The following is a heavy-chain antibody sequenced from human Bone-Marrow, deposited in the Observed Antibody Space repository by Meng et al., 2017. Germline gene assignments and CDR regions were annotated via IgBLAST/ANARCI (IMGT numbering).Heavy chain of an antibody. D-gene: IGHD1-26*01. J-gene: IGHJ5*02. Sequence: QVQLQGSGPGLVKPSQTLSLTCTVSVGSISSGGYYWNWIRQHPGKGLEWIGYIYYSGSTYYNPSLKSRITISVDTSKNHFSLKLSSVTAADTAVYYCASLYGVVGASWFDPWGQGTLVTVSS. CDR1: VGSISSGGYY. V-gene: IGHV4-31*03. CDR2: IYYSGST. CDR3: ASLYGVVGASWFDP.